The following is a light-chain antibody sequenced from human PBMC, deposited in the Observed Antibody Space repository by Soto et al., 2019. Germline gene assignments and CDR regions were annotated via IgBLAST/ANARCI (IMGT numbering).Light chain of an antibody. CDR2: AAS. V-gene: IGKV1-39*01. CDR1: QSISSY. CDR3: QQSYSTPRIT. Sequence: DIQMTQSPSSLSASVGDRVTITCRASQSISSYLNWYQQKPGKAPKLLIYAASSLQSGVPSRFSGSGSGTDFTLTISSPQPEDFATYYCQQSYSTPRITFGQGTGLEIK. J-gene: IGKJ5*01.